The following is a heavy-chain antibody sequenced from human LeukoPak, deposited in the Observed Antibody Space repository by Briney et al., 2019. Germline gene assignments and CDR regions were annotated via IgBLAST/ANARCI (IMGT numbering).Heavy chain of an antibody. CDR2: IYHSGST. CDR3: ARVVAGYYYYMDV. V-gene: IGHV4-59*12. CDR1: IGSITTYH. Sequence: SETLSLTCTVSIGSITTYHWSWIRQSPGKGLEWIGYIYHSGSTNYNPSFKSRVTMSVDTSKNQFSLKLSSVTAADTAVYYCARVVAGYYYYMDVWGKGTTVTVSS. J-gene: IGHJ6*03.